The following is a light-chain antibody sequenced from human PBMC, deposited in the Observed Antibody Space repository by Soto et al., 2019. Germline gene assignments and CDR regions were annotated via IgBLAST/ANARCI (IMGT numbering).Light chain of an antibody. Sequence: DIQMTQSPSSLSASVGDRVTITCRASQSISSYLNWYQQKPGKAPKLLIYAASSLQSGVPSRFSGSGSRTDFTLTISSLQPEDFETYYCQQSYSTPYTFGQGTKLEIK. CDR1: QSISSY. J-gene: IGKJ2*01. CDR2: AAS. CDR3: QQSYSTPYT. V-gene: IGKV1-39*01.